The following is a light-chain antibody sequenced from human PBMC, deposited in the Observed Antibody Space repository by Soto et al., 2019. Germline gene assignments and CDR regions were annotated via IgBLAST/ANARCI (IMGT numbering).Light chain of an antibody. CDR1: QSVSTY. J-gene: IGKJ1*01. CDR2: DGS. Sequence: EIVLTQSPATLSLSPGERATLSCRASQSVSTYLAWYQQNPGQAPRLLIYDGSNRATGIPARFSGSGSGTDITLTISSLEPEDFAVYFCQQRSNWSWTFGQGTKMEIK. CDR3: QQRSNWSWT. V-gene: IGKV3-11*01.